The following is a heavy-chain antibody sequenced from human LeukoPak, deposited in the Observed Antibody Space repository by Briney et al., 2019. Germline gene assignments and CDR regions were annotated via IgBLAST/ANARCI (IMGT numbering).Heavy chain of an antibody. CDR1: GFTFYNFP. J-gene: IGHJ6*02. Sequence: GGSLRLSCAASGFTFYNFPMSWVRQAPGKGLEYVSGISSSGDRTYYAYSVKGRFTISRDNSKNTLYPQMGSLRAEDMAVYYCARTHSQGYNYGIDVWGQGTTVTVSS. V-gene: IGHV3-64*01. CDR2: ISSSGDRT. D-gene: IGHD4-11*01. CDR3: ARTHSQGYNYGIDV.